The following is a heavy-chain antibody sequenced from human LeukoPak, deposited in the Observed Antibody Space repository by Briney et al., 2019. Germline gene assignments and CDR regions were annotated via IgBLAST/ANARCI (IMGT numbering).Heavy chain of an antibody. V-gene: IGHV4-30-4*07. CDR1: GGSISSGDYS. D-gene: IGHD3-10*01. Sequence: PSETLSLTCAVSGGSISSGDYSWNWIRQPPGKGLEWIGFVYYSGNTYYNPSLKSRLTMSVDTSKNQFSLKLSSVTAADTAVYYCATGVGSGSYYNVAFDIWGQGTIVTVSS. CDR2: VYYSGNT. CDR3: ATGVGSGSYYNVAFDI. J-gene: IGHJ3*02.